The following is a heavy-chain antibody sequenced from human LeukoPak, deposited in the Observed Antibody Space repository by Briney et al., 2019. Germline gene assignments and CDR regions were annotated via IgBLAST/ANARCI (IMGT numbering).Heavy chain of an antibody. J-gene: IGHJ4*02. Sequence: ASVKVSCKASGYTFTDYYIHWVRQAPGQGLEWMGWIIPNSGGTNYAQKFQGRVTVTRDTSISTAYMELSRLKSDDTAVYYCARGHYAIGLEYGGQGTLVTVSS. CDR1: GYTFTDYY. V-gene: IGHV1-2*02. D-gene: IGHD2-8*01. CDR2: IIPNSGGT. CDR3: ARGHYAIGLEY.